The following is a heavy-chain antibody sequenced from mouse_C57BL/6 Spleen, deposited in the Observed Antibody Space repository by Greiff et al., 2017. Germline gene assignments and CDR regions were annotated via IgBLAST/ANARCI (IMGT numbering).Heavy chain of an antibody. CDR1: GYTFTDYY. V-gene: IGHV1-76*01. J-gene: IGHJ4*01. CDR3: AREGYISNYEGYAMDY. Sequence: QVQLKESGAELVRPGASVKLSCKASGYTFTDYYINWVKQRPGQGLEWIARIYPGSGNTYYNEKFKGKATLTAEKSSSTAYMQLSSLTSEDSAVYICAREGYISNYEGYAMDYWGQGTSLTVSS. D-gene: IGHD2-5*01. CDR2: IYPGSGNT.